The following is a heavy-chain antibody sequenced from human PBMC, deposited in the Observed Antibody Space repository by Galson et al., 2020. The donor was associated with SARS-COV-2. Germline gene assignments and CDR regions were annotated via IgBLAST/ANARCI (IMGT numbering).Heavy chain of an antibody. Sequence: GGSLRLSCAASGFTFSSYDMHWVRQATGKGLEWVSAIGTAGDTYYPGSVKGRFTISRENAKNSLYLQMNSLRAGDTAVYYCARGNTVTSGNYYYYYYMDVWGKGTTVTVSS. CDR3: ARGNTVTSGNYYYYYYMDV. J-gene: IGHJ6*03. D-gene: IGHD4-4*01. V-gene: IGHV3-13*01. CDR2: IGTAGDT. CDR1: GFTFSSYD.